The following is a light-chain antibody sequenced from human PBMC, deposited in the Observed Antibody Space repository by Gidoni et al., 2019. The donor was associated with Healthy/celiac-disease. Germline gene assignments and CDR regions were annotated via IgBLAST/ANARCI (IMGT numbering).Light chain of an antibody. V-gene: IGLV2-14*01. J-gene: IGLJ3*02. CDR1: SSDVGGYNY. CDR2: EVS. CDR3: SSYTSSSTWV. Sequence: QSALPQPASVSGSPGQSITISCTGTSSDVGGYNYVSWYQQHPGKAPKLMIYEVSNRPSGVSNRFSGSKSGNTASLTNAGLQAEDEADYYCSSYTSSSTWVFGGGTKLTVL.